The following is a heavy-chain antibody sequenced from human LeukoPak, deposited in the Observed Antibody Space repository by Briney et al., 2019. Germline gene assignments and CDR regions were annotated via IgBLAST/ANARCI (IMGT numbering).Heavy chain of an antibody. CDR2: MNPNSGNT. CDR3: ARASRTMIVALVY. J-gene: IGHJ4*02. CDR1: GGTFSSYA. V-gene: IGHV1-8*02. D-gene: IGHD3-22*01. Sequence: GASVKVSCKASGGTFSSYAISWVRQAPGQGLEWMGWMNPNSGNTGYAQKFQGRVTMTRNTSISTAYMELSSLRSEDTAVYYCARASRTMIVALVYRGQGTLVTVSS.